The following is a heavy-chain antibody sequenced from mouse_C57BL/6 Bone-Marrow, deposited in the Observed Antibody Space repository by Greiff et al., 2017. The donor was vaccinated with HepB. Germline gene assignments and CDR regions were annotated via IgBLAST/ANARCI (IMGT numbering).Heavy chain of an antibody. CDR1: GFSLTSYG. D-gene: IGHD2-4*01. Sequence: QVQLKESGPGLVQPSQSLSITCTVSGFSLTSYGVHWVRQSPGKGLEWLGVIWRGGSTDYNAAFMSRLSITKDNSKSQVFFKMNSLQADDTAIYYCAKNSYDYDGGYYAMDYWGQGTSVTVSS. J-gene: IGHJ4*01. CDR2: IWRGGST. V-gene: IGHV2-5*01. CDR3: AKNSYDYDGGYYAMDY.